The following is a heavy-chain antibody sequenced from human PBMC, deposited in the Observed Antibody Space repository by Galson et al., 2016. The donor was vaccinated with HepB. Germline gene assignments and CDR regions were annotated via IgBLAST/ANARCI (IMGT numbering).Heavy chain of an antibody. Sequence: SLRLSCATVGLPVSDEYMTWVRLVPGKGLEWVSLFYRGGNTYYADSVKGRFTISRDNSKNTLYLQMNNLRAEDTAVYYCVKDDKWNVDYWGQGTLVTVSS. CDR2: FYRGGNT. D-gene: IGHD1-1*01. V-gene: IGHV3-53*01. J-gene: IGHJ4*02. CDR1: GLPVSDEY. CDR3: VKDDKWNVDY.